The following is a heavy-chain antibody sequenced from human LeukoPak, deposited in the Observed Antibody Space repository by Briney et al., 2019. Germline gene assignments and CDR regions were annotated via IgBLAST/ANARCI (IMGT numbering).Heavy chain of an antibody. V-gene: IGHV4-59*08. CDR2: IYYSGST. CDR3: ARQGGAVAGRAVDY. J-gene: IGHJ4*02. D-gene: IGHD6-19*01. CDR1: GASLSSYY. Sequence: SSETLSLTCTVSGASLSSYYWSWIRQPPGKGLEWIGYIYYSGSTDYNPSLKSRVTISVDTSKNQFPLKLSSVTAADTAVYYCARQGGAVAGRAVDYWGQGTLVTVSS.